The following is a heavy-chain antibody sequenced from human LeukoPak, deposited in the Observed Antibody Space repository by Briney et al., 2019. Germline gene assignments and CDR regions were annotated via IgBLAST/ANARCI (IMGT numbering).Heavy chain of an antibody. CDR3: ARGANFYYYGMDV. CDR1: GGSFSGYY. V-gene: IGHV4-34*01. J-gene: IGHJ6*02. D-gene: IGHD2-15*01. Sequence: KASETLSLTCAVYGGSFSGYYWSWIRQPPGKGLEWIGEINHSGSTNYSPSLKSRVTISVDTSKNQFSLKLSSVTAADTAVYYCARGANFYYYGMDVWGQGTTVTVSS. CDR2: INHSGST.